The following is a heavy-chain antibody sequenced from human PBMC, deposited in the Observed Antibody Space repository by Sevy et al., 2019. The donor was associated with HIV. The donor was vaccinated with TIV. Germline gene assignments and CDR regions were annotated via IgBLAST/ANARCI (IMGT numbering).Heavy chain of an antibody. D-gene: IGHD4-17*01. V-gene: IGHV3-30*02. CDR3: AKDGGSLTTVKTEPHYFDS. CDR2: IRYDGTIK. CDR1: GFTFSSYG. J-gene: IGHJ4*02. Sequence: GGSLRLSCAASGFTFSSYGMHWVRQAPGKGLEWVTFIRYDGTIKYYVDSVKGRFTISRDNSKNTLYLQMNSLRPEDTAVYYCAKDGGSLTTVKTEPHYFDSWGQGALVTVSS.